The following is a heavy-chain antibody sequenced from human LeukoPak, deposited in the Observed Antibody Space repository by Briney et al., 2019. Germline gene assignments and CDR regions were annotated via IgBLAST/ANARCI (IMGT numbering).Heavy chain of an antibody. J-gene: IGHJ4*02. CDR1: GFSFNDAW. CDR2: LSGSGGNT. Sequence: GGSLRLSCAASGFSFNDAWMSWVRQAPGKGLEWVSALSGSGGNTYYADSVKGRFTISRDNSKNTLYLQMNSLRAEDTAVYYCVRGLDYNVAWVYWGQGTLVTVSS. CDR3: VRGLDYNVAWVY. D-gene: IGHD3-10*01. V-gene: IGHV3-23*01.